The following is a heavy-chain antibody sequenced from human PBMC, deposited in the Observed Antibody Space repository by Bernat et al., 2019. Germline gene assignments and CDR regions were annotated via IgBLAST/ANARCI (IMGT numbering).Heavy chain of an antibody. D-gene: IGHD1-1*01. CDR2: TWYDGSQK. V-gene: IGHV3-33*01. CDR3: ARDHSAGMFYMDV. J-gene: IGHJ6*03. Sequence: QMQLVESGGGVVQPGRSLRLSCVASGFTFSSYGMHWVRQAPGKGLEWVAVTWYDGSQKYYGDSVRGRCTISKDNSRNMLYLQMSDLRAEDTAVYYCARDHSAGMFYMDVWGKGTTVTVPS. CDR1: GFTFSSYG.